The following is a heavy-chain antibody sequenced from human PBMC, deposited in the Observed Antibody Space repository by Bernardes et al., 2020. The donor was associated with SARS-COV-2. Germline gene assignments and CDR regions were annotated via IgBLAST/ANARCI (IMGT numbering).Heavy chain of an antibody. V-gene: IGHV4-34*01. CDR2: INHSGST. Sequence: SETLSLTCAVYGGSFSGYYWSWIRQPPGKGLEWIGEINHSGSTNYNPSLKSRVTISVDTSKNQFSLKLSSVTAADTAVYYCARRGYDYYYYYYMDVWGKGTTVTVSS. CDR1: GGSFSGYY. D-gene: IGHD6-25*01. J-gene: IGHJ6*03. CDR3: ARRGYDYYYYYYMDV.